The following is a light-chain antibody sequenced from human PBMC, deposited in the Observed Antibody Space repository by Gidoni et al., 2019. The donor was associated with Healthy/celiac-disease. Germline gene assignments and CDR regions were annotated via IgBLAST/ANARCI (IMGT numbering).Light chain of an antibody. V-gene: IGKV3-20*01. Sequence: ELVLPQSPGTLSLSPGERATLSCRASQSVSSSYLAWYQQKPGQAPRLLIYGASSRATGIPDRFSGSGSGTDFTLTISRLEPEDFAAYYCQQYGSSPPRTFGQGTKVEIK. CDR2: GAS. CDR3: QQYGSSPPRT. J-gene: IGKJ1*01. CDR1: QSVSSSY.